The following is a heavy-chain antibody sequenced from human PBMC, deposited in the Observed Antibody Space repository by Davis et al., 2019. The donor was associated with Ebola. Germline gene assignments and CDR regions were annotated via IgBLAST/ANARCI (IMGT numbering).Heavy chain of an antibody. CDR1: GFDFADFA. D-gene: IGHD2-21*01. CDR2: ISWNSRTI. V-gene: IGHV3-9*01. CDR3: AKSLRGMIEGFDT. J-gene: IGHJ4*02. Sequence: PGGSLRLSCAASGFDFADFAMHWVRQVPGKGLEWVSGISWNSRTIDYATSVKGRFVISRDNAKNSLYLEMNSLTADDTAFYYCAKSLRGMIEGFDTWGQGILVTVSS.